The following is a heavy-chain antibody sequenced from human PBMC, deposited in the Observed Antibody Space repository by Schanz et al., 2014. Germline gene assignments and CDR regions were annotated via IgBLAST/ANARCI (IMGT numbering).Heavy chain of an antibody. J-gene: IGHJ4*02. Sequence: EVQLVESGGGLVKPGDSLRLSCAASGFTFSSYTMKWVRQAPGKGLEWFSSISSTSTYLYYADSVKGRFTISRDSARNSLYLQMSSLRAEDTAVYYCARGTPFRCDYWGQGTLVTVSS. CDR1: GFTFSSYT. D-gene: IGHD3-16*01. CDR3: ARGTPFRCDY. CDR2: ISSTSTYL. V-gene: IGHV3-21*01.